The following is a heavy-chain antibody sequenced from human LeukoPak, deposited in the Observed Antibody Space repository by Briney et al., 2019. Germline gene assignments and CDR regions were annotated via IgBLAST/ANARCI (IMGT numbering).Heavy chain of an antibody. D-gene: IGHD2-15*01. CDR1: GYSISSGYY. CDR3: ASDAPGLLGY. Sequence: KASETLSLTCTVSGYSISSGYYWGWIRQPPGKGLEWIGNIHHTGSTYNNPSLKSRVTISVDTSENQFSLKLNSATAADTAAYFCASDAPGLLGYWGQGTLVTVSS. J-gene: IGHJ4*02. CDR2: IHHTGST. V-gene: IGHV4-38-2*02.